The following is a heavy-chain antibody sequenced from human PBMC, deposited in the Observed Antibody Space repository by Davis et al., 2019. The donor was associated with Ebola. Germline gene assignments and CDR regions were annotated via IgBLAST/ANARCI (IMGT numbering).Heavy chain of an antibody. J-gene: IGHJ6*04. CDR3: TRYNSGRGDV. Sequence: GGSLRLSCAASGFTFSSYWMSWVRQAPGKGLEWVTNIKQDGSEKYYVDSVKGRFTISRDNSKNTLYLQLNSLRAEDTAVYYCTRYNSGRGDVWGEGTTVIVSS. CDR2: IKQDGSEK. CDR1: GFTFSSYW. D-gene: IGHD6-19*01. V-gene: IGHV3-7*01.